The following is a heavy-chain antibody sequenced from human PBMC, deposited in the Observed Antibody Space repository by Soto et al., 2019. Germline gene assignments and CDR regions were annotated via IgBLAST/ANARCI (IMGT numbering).Heavy chain of an antibody. CDR3: AKDSPRYNWNGGDFDY. CDR2: ISGSGGST. Sequence: GGSLRLSCAASGFTFSSYAMSWVRQAPGKGLEWVSAISGSGGSTYYADSVKGRFTISRDNSKNTLYLQMNSLSAEDTAVYYCAKDSPRYNWNGGDFDYWGQGTLVTVSS. D-gene: IGHD1-20*01. CDR1: GFTFSSYA. V-gene: IGHV3-23*01. J-gene: IGHJ4*02.